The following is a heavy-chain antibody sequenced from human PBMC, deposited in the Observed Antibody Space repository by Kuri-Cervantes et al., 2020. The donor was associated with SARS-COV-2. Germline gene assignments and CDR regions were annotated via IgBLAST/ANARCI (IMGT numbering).Heavy chain of an antibody. Sequence: ASVKVSCKASGYTFTSYDINWVRQAPGQGLEWMGWINPNSGGTNYAQKFQGRVTMTRDTSISTAYMELSRLRSDDTAVYYCARDDLHSSSWDFDYWGQGTLVTVSS. V-gene: IGHV1-2*02. D-gene: IGHD6-13*01. CDR1: GYTFTSYD. J-gene: IGHJ4*02. CDR3: ARDDLHSSSWDFDY. CDR2: INPNSGGT.